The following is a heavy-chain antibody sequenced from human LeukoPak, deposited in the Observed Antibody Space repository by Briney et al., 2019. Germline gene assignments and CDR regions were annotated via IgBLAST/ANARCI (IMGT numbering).Heavy chain of an antibody. D-gene: IGHD3-9*01. Sequence: GESLKISCKGSGYSFTSYWIGWVRQMPGKGLEWMGIIYPGDSDTRYSPSFQGQVTISADKSISTAYLQWSSLKASDTAMYYCARTVLRYLDWSPAGGFDYWGQGTLVTVSS. CDR1: GYSFTSYW. CDR3: ARTVLRYLDWSPAGGFDY. J-gene: IGHJ4*02. V-gene: IGHV5-51*01. CDR2: IYPGDSDT.